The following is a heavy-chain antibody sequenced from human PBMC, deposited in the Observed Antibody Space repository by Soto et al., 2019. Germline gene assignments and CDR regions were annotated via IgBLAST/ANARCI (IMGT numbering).Heavy chain of an antibody. J-gene: IGHJ3*02. Sequence: GGSLRLSCAASGFTFSGSAMHWVRQASGKGLEWVGRIRSKANSYATAYAASVKGRFTISRDDSKNTAYLQMNSLKTEDTAVYYCTRRFDYDILTGASDAFDIWGQGTMVTVSS. CDR3: TRRFDYDILTGASDAFDI. CDR2: IRSKANSYAT. D-gene: IGHD3-9*01. CDR1: GFTFSGSA. V-gene: IGHV3-73*01.